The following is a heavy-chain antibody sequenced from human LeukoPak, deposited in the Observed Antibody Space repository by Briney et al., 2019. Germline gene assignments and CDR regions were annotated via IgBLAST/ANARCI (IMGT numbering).Heavy chain of an antibody. CDR1: GVSFSGYY. D-gene: IGHD1-26*01. CDR3: TRTSPGIPLDF. CDR2: ISHTGRT. V-gene: IGHV4-34*01. J-gene: IGHJ4*02. Sequence: PSETLSLTCGVSGVSFSGYYWSWIRQAPGKGPEWIGEISHTGRTAYNPSLKSRVTISLDTPKNQFSPKLTFVSAADTAVYYCTRTSPGIPLDFWGQGTLVTVSS.